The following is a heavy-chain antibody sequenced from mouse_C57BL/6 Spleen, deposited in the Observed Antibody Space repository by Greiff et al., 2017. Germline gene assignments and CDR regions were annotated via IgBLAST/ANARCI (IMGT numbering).Heavy chain of an antibody. Sequence: DVMLVESGGGLVQPKGSLKLSCAASGFSFNTYAMNWVRQAPGKGLEWVARIRSKSNNYATYYADSVKDRFTISRDDSESMLYLQMNNLKTEDTAMYYCVRDGSCSFAYWGQGTLVTVSA. CDR1: GFSFNTYA. CDR2: IRSKSNNYAT. V-gene: IGHV10-1*01. CDR3: VRDGSCSFAY. J-gene: IGHJ3*01. D-gene: IGHD1-1*01.